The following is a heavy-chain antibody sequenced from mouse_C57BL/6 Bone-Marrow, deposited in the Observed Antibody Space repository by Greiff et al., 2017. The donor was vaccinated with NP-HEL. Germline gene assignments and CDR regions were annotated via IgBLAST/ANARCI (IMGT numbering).Heavy chain of an antibody. J-gene: IGHJ3*01. CDR3: ARSGLFAY. CDR2: IDPSDSYT. Sequence: QVQLKQPGAELVMPGASVKLSCKASGYTFTSYWMHWVKQRPGQGLEWIGEIDPSDSYTNYNQKFKGKSTLTVDKSSSTAYMQLSSLTSEDSAVYYCARSGLFAYWGQGTLVTVSA. V-gene: IGHV1-69*01. D-gene: IGHD3-1*01. CDR1: GYTFTSYW.